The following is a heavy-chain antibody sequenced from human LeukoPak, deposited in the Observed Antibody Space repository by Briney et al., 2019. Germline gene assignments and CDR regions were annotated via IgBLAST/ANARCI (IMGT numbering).Heavy chain of an antibody. D-gene: IGHD5-18*01. Sequence: GGSLRLSCAASGLSISSDWMHWVRQVPGRGLVWVSRINSDGSSTSYADSVKGRFTISRDNAKNTLYLQMNSLRAEDTAVYHCARGSYGYGNFDYWGQGTLVTVSS. V-gene: IGHV3-74*01. CDR1: GLSISSDW. CDR3: ARGSYGYGNFDY. CDR2: INSDGSST. J-gene: IGHJ4*02.